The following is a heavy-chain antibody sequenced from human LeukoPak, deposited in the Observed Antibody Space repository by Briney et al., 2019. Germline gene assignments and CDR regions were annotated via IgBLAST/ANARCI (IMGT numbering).Heavy chain of an antibody. J-gene: IGHJ4*02. CDR1: GYTFTSYA. D-gene: IGHD5-12*01. CDR2: INTNTGNP. V-gene: IGHV7-4-1*02. CDR3: ARDSPGWLRYYFDY. Sequence: ASVTVSCKASGYTFTSYAMNWVRQAPGQGLEWMGWINTNTGNPTYAQGFTGRFVFSLDTSVSTAYLQISSLKAEDTAVYYCARDSPGWLRYYFDYWGQGTLVTVSS.